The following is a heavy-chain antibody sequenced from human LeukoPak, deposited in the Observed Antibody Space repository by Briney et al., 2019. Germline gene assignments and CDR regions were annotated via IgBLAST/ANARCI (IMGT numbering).Heavy chain of an antibody. CDR1: GFTFEDYT. Sequence: GGSLRLSCTASGFTFEDYTMHWVRQAPGKGLEWVSVISSDGGDTRYAESVKGRFTISRDNGKNSLHLQMNGLRTEDTALYYCAKDLTHGSFSLGYWGQGTLVTVSS. D-gene: IGHD1-26*01. CDR2: ISSDGGDT. CDR3: AKDLTHGSFSLGY. V-gene: IGHV3-43*01. J-gene: IGHJ4*02.